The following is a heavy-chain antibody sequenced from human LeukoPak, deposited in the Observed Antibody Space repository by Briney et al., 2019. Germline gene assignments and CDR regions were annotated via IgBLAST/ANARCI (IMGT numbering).Heavy chain of an antibody. Sequence: PGGSLRLSCAASGFTFSSYAMSWVRQAPGKGLEWVSAISGSGGSTYYADSVKGRFTISRDNSKNTLYLQMNSLRAEDTAVYYCARAGRIEGYAFDIWGQGTMVTVSS. V-gene: IGHV3-23*01. CDR1: GFTFSSYA. J-gene: IGHJ3*02. CDR3: ARAGRIEGYAFDI. CDR2: ISGSGGST. D-gene: IGHD7-27*01.